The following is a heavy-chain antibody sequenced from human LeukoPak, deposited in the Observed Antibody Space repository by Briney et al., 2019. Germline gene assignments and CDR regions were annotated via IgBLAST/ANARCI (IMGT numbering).Heavy chain of an antibody. CDR2: ISAYNGNT. CDR1: GYTFTSYG. Sequence: ASVKVSCKASGYTFTSYGISWVRQAPGQGLEWMGWISAYNGNTNYAQKLQGRVTMTTDTSTSTAYMELSSLRSEDTAVYYCARSEVVFYYYMDVWGKGTTVTVSS. V-gene: IGHV1-18*01. D-gene: IGHD2-15*01. CDR3: ARSEVVFYYYMDV. J-gene: IGHJ6*03.